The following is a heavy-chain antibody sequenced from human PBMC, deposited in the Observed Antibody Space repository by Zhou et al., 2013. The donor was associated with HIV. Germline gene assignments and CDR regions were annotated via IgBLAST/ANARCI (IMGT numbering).Heavy chain of an antibody. D-gene: IGHD1-26*01. CDR2: IIPMFGRA. CDR3: ARESSGSYFYYFDY. Sequence: QVQLVQSGAEVKKPGSSVNVSCKASGGTFSSYAISWVRQAPGQGLEWMGGIIPMFGRANYAQKFQGRVTITTDESTSTAYMELSSLRSEDTAVYYCARESSGSYFYYFDYWGQGTLVTVSS. J-gene: IGHJ4*02. CDR1: GGTFSSYA. V-gene: IGHV1-69*05.